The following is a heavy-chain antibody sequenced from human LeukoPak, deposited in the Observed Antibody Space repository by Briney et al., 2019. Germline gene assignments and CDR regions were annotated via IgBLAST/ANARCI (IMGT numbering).Heavy chain of an antibody. J-gene: IGHJ5*02. D-gene: IGHD6-19*01. CDR1: GFTFSSYS. V-gene: IGHV4-34*01. CDR2: INHSGST. Sequence: GSLRLSCAASGFTFSSYSMNWVRQAPGKGLEWIGEINHSGSTNYNPSLKSRVTISVDTSKNQFSLKLSSVTAADTAVYYCARTGSGWYRPFDPWGQGTLVTVSS. CDR3: ARTGSGWYRPFDP.